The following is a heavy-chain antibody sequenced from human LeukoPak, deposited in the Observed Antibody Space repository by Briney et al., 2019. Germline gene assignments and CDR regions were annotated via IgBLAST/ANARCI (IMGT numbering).Heavy chain of an antibody. CDR1: GGSISSDY. Sequence: PSETLSLTCTVSGGSISSDYWIWIRQPPGKGLEWIGYIYYSGSTNYNPSLKSRVTISVDTSKNQFSLKLSSVTAADTAVYYCARDKRFDPWGQGTLVTVSS. V-gene: IGHV4-59*01. J-gene: IGHJ5*02. CDR2: IYYSGST. CDR3: ARDKRFDP.